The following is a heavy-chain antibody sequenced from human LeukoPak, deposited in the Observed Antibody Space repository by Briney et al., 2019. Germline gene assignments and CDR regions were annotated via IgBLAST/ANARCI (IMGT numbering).Heavy chain of an antibody. CDR2: MYHSGNT. Sequence: SETLSLPCTVSGYSISSGYYWGWIRQPPGKGLEWIGTMYHSGNTYYNPSLKSRVTISVDTSKNQFSLKLSSVTAADTAVYYCARAGRYSSSWLNYWGQGTLVTVSS. V-gene: IGHV4-38-2*02. D-gene: IGHD6-13*01. CDR1: GYSISSGYY. CDR3: ARAGRYSSSWLNY. J-gene: IGHJ4*02.